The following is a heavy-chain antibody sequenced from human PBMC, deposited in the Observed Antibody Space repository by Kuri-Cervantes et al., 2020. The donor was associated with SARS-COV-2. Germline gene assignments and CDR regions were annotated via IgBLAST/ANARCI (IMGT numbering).Heavy chain of an antibody. CDR3: AKTYYDFWSGYPSDY. CDR1: GFTFSSYA. D-gene: IGHD3-3*01. CDR2: ISGSGGST. V-gene: IGHV3-23*01. J-gene: IGHJ4*02. Sequence: GGSLRLSCAASGFTFSSYAMSWVRQAPGKGLEWVSAISGSGGSTYYADSVKGRFTISRDNSKNTLYLQMNSLRAEDTAVYYCAKTYYDFWSGYPSDYWGQGTLGTVSS.